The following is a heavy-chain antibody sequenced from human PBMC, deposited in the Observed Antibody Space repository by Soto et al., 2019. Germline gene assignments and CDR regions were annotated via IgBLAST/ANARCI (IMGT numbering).Heavy chain of an antibody. J-gene: IGHJ5*02. Sequence: PSETLSLTCSVSGASISSGGYYWSWIRQLPGKGLEWIGFIYHSGSTYYNPSLKSRSIISVDTSKNQFSLKLTSVTAADTALYYCARCSLVVVPVPGFDPWGQGALVTSPQ. D-gene: IGHD2-2*01. CDR1: GASISSGGYY. V-gene: IGHV4-31*03. CDR2: IYHSGST. CDR3: ARCSLVVVPVPGFDP.